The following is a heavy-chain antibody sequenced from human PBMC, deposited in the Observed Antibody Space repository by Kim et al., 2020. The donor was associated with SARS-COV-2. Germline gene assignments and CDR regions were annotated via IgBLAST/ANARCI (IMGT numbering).Heavy chain of an antibody. CDR3: ARDNNWSTDY. D-gene: IGHD1-20*01. CDR2: GGS. J-gene: IGHJ4*02. Sequence: GGSHYAQNFQDRVTLTRDTSTSTVYMQLTSLRSEDTAMYYCARDNNWSTDYWGQGTLVIVSS. V-gene: IGHV1-46*01.